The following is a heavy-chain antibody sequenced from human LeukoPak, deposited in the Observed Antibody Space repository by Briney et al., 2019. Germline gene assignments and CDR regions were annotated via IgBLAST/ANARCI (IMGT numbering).Heavy chain of an antibody. CDR1: GFTFSSYA. D-gene: IGHD3-3*01. J-gene: IGHJ4*02. CDR2: ISGSGGST. CDR3: AKTVQYYDFWSGYEPHPFDY. V-gene: IGHV3-23*01. Sequence: GGSLRLSCAVSGFTFSSYAMSWVRQAPGKGLEWVSAISGSGGSTYYADSVKGRFTISRDNSKNTLYLQMNSLRAEDTAVYYCAKTVQYYDFWSGYEPHPFDYWGQGTLVTVSS.